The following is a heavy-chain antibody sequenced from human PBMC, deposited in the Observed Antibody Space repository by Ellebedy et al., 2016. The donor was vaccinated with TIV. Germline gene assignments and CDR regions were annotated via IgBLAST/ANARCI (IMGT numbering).Heavy chain of an antibody. CDR2: ISGSGAGT. D-gene: IGHD2-15*01. CDR1: GFTVTSNY. Sequence: GESLKISCTASGFTVTSNYMNWIRQAPGKGLEWVSDISGSGAGTYYADSVKGRFTISRDHSKNTLYLQMNSLRAGDTAVYYCVRDRYCSADSCYWVDHWGQGTLVTVSS. J-gene: IGHJ5*02. CDR3: VRDRYCSADSCYWVDH. V-gene: IGHV3-23*01.